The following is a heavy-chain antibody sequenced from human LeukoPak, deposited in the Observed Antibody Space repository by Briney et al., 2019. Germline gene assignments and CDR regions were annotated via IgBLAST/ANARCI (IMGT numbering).Heavy chain of an antibody. V-gene: IGHV4-4*07. CDR1: GGSISSYY. CDR2: IYTSGST. D-gene: IGHD7-27*01. Sequence: SETLSLTCTVSGGSISSYYWSWIRQPAGKGLEWIGRIYTSGSTNYNPSLKSRVTMSVDTSKNQFSLKLSSVTAADTAVYYCARALNWGSLGAFDIWGQGTMVTVSS. J-gene: IGHJ3*02. CDR3: ARALNWGSLGAFDI.